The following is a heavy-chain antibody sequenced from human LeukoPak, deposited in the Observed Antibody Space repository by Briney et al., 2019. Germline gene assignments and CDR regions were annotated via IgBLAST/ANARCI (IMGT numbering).Heavy chain of an antibody. V-gene: IGHV1-2*02. CDR3: ARDPRYYDSSGYRDY. D-gene: IGHD3-22*01. CDR2: INPNSGGT. CDR1: GYTFTGYY. J-gene: IGHJ4*02. Sequence: ASVKVSCKASGYTFTGYYMHWVRQAPGQGLEWMGCINPNSGGTNYAQKFQGRVTMTRDTSISTAYMELSRLRSDDTAVYYCARDPRYYDSSGYRDYWGQGTLVTVSS.